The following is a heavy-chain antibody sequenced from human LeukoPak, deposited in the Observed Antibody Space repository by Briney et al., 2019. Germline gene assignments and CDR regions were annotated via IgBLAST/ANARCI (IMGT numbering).Heavy chain of an antibody. D-gene: IGHD3-9*01. J-gene: IGHJ4*02. CDR1: GGTFSGYA. Sequence: ASVKVSCKASGGTFSGYAITWVRQAPGQGLEWMGGIIPIFGTANYAQKFQGRVTITADKSTSTAYMELSSLRSEDTAVYYCARVNYDILTGYYPSEGSFDYWGQGTLVTVSS. CDR2: IIPIFGTA. CDR3: ARVNYDILTGYYPSEGSFDY. V-gene: IGHV1-69*06.